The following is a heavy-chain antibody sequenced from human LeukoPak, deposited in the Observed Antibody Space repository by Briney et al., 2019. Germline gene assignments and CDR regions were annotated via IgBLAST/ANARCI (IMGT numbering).Heavy chain of an antibody. CDR2: IRYDGSHK. CDR3: ASSHDSSGND. D-gene: IGHD3-22*01. Sequence: GGSLRLSCVASGFSFSSYWMAWVRQAPGKGLEWVANIRYDGSHKYYVDSVKGRFTISRDNAKNSVYLQMNSLRVDDTAVYFCASSHDSSGNDWGQGTMVTVSS. J-gene: IGHJ4*02. V-gene: IGHV3-7*01. CDR1: GFSFSSYW.